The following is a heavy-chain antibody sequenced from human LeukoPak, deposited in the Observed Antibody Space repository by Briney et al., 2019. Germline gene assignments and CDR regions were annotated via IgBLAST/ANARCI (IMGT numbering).Heavy chain of an antibody. D-gene: IGHD3-3*01. J-gene: IGHJ4*02. CDR1: GYTFTSYG. Sequence: PGASVKVSCKASGYTFTSYGISWVRQAPGQGLEWMGWISAYNGNTNYAQKLQGRVTMTTDTSTSTAYMELRSLRSDDTAVYYCARLSTIFGVVMEDYWGQGTLVTVSS. CDR2: ISAYNGNT. V-gene: IGHV1-18*01. CDR3: ARLSTIFGVVMEDY.